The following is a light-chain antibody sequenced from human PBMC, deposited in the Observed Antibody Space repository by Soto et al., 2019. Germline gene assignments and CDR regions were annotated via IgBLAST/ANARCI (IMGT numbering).Light chain of an antibody. CDR1: QSVFQRSTNRKY. Sequence: DIVMPQSPDSLAVSLGERATINCRSSQSVFQRSTNRKYLSWYQQKPGQPPKLLIYWASTRESGVPDRFSGSGSATDFTLTISSLQAEDVAVYYCQQYHSVPYTFGQGTKVEIK. J-gene: IGKJ2*01. CDR3: QQYHSVPYT. CDR2: WAS. V-gene: IGKV4-1*01.